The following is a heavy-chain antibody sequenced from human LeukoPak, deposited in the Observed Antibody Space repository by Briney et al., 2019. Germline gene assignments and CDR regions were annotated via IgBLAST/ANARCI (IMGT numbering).Heavy chain of an antibody. CDR2: ISGGGGST. V-gene: IGHV3-23*01. Sequence: PGGSLRLSCAASGFTFSSYAMSWVRQAPGKGLEWVSAISGGGGSTYYADSVKGRFTISRDNSKNTLYLQMNSLRAEDTAVYYCAKGLSNTMIVVAYDYWGQGTLVTVSS. CDR1: GFTFSSYA. J-gene: IGHJ4*02. CDR3: AKGLSNTMIVVAYDY. D-gene: IGHD3-22*01.